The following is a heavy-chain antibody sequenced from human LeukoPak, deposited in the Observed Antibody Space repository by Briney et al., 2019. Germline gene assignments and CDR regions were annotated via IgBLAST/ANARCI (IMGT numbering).Heavy chain of an antibody. V-gene: IGHV1-69*13. CDR3: ARSGYCSGGSCYYNYYYGMVV. J-gene: IGHJ6*04. D-gene: IGHD2-15*01. CDR1: AVTFSIYA. Sequence: SVKLSCKTSAVTFSIYAISWVRQAPGQGHESMGGTIPIFSTANYAQKYKGRVPITADQSTSTAYMELSSLRSQDTAVSYCARSGYCSGGSCYYNYYYGMVVWGKGTTVTVSS. CDR2: TIPIFSTA.